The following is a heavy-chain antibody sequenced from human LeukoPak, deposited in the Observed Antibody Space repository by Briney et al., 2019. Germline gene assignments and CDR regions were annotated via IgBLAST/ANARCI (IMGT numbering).Heavy chain of an antibody. CDR1: GGSISSSSYY. V-gene: IGHV4-39*01. CDR2: IYYSGST. D-gene: IGHD6-19*01. Sequence: SETLSLTCTVSGGSISSSSYYWGWIRQPPGKGLEWIGSIYYSGSTYYNPSLKSRVTISVDTSKNQFSLKLSSVTAADTAVYYCARRSSCGWRRYYFDYWGQGTLVTVSS. J-gene: IGHJ4*02. CDR3: ARRSSCGWRRYYFDY.